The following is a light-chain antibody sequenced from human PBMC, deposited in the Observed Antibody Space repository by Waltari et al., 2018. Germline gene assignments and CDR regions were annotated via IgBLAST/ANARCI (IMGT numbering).Light chain of an antibody. J-gene: IGLJ3*02. V-gene: IGLV2-23*02. CDR3: CSYVGSAISV. CDR2: DVN. Sequence: QSALTQTASVSGSPGQAITISCSGTSSALGNYNLVSWYQQHPGKAPTLIIYDVNKRPSGVSNRFSGSKSGNTAFLTISGLQTADEADYYCCSYVGSAISVFGGGTKLTVL. CDR1: SSALGNYNL.